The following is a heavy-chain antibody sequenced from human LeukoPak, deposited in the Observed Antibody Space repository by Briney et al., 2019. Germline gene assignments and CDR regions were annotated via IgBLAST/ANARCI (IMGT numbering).Heavy chain of an antibody. CDR3: ARDRPYDSSGYFYVFGY. CDR2: IYTSGST. CDR1: GDSINSYY. V-gene: IGHV4-4*07. D-gene: IGHD3-22*01. J-gene: IGHJ4*02. Sequence: SETLSLTWTVSGDSINSYYWSWIRQPAGKGLEWIVRIYTSGSTNYNPSLKSRVTMSVDTSKNQFSLNLNSLTAADTAVYYCARDRPYDSSGYFYVFGYWGQGTLVTVSS.